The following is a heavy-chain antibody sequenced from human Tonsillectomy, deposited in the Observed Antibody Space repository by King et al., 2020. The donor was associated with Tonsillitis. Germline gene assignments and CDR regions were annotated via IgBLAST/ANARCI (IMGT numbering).Heavy chain of an antibody. J-gene: IGHJ4*02. Sequence: VQLQQWGAGLLKPSETLSLPCAVYGGSFSGYYWSWIRQPPGKGLEWIGEINHSGSTNYNPSLKSRVTISVDTSKNQFSLKLSSVTAADTAVYYCARGGYFDWLAQTSFDYWGQGTLVTVSS. CDR3: ARGGYFDWLAQTSFDY. V-gene: IGHV4-34*01. CDR1: GGSFSGYY. D-gene: IGHD3-9*01. CDR2: INHSGST.